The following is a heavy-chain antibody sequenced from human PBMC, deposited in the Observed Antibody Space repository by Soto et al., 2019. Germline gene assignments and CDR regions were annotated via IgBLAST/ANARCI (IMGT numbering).Heavy chain of an antibody. CDR1: GFIFSNYV. J-gene: IGHJ3*01. CDR2: VSGNGDST. CDR3: ARVPSRGLDL. Sequence: GGSLRLSCATSGFIFSNYVMHWVRQAPGKGLEYFFSVSGNGDSTYYADSVKDRFTIFRDNSKDILCLQMGSLRAEDMAVYYCARVPSRGLDLWGQGTMVTVSS. D-gene: IGHD3-10*01. V-gene: IGHV3-64*02.